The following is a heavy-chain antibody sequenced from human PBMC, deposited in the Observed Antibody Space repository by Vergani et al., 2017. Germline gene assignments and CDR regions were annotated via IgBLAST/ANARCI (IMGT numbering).Heavy chain of an antibody. CDR1: GFSFDDYA. CDR2: ISWNSGSI. J-gene: IGHJ3*02. V-gene: IGHV3-9*01. CDR3: ARDRGYYDTGGYYYDAFDI. D-gene: IGHD3-22*01. Sequence: EVQLVESGGGLVQPGRSLRLSCAASGFSFDDYAMHWVRQAPGKGLEWVSGISWNSGSIGYADAVKGRFTISRDNAKNSLYLQMNSLRAEDTAVYYCARDRGYYDTGGYYYDAFDIWGQGTMVTVSS.